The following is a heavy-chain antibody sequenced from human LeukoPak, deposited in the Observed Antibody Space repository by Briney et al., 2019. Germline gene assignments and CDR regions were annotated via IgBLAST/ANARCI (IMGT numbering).Heavy chain of an antibody. CDR3: ARHHGSQGPFDY. J-gene: IGHJ4*02. D-gene: IGHD3-10*01. Sequence: SETLSLTCTVSGGSISSYYWSWIRQPPGKGLEWIGYIYYSGSTNYNPSLKSRVTISVDTSKNQFSLKLSSVTAADTAVYYCARHHGSQGPFDYWGQGTLVTVSS. V-gene: IGHV4-59*08. CDR1: GGSISSYY. CDR2: IYYSGST.